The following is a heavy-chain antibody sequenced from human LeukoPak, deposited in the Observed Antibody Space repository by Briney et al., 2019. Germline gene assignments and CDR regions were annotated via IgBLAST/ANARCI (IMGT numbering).Heavy chain of an antibody. Sequence: GGSLRLSCAASGFPFSSFAMSWVRPAPGKGLGGVSAISGSGGSTYYADSVKGRFTISRDNSKNTLYLQMNSLRAEDTAVYYCAKNPRRRKTSFDSTIDYWGQGTLVTVSS. CDR1: GFPFSSFA. J-gene: IGHJ4*02. D-gene: IGHD3-9*01. V-gene: IGHV3-23*01. CDR2: ISGSGGST. CDR3: AKNPRRRKTSFDSTIDY.